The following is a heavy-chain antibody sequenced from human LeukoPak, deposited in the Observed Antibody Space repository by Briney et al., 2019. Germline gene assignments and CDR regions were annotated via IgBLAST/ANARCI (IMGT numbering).Heavy chain of an antibody. CDR3: ARDLHWNSVDY. V-gene: IGHV3-74*01. Sequence: PGGSLRLSCAASGFTFSSYWMHWVRQGPGKGLVWASHIKTDGTDTNYADSVKGRFTISRDNAKNTLYLQMNSLRAEDTGVYYCARDLHWNSVDYWGQGTLVTVSS. J-gene: IGHJ4*02. D-gene: IGHD1-7*01. CDR1: GFTFSSYW. CDR2: IKTDGTDT.